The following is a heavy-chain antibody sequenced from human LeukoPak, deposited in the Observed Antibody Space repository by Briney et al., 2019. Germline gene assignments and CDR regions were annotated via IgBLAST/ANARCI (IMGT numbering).Heavy chain of an antibody. CDR1: GFIFSNAW. D-gene: IGHD1-7*01. J-gene: IGHJ4*02. V-gene: IGHV3-15*01. Sequence: SGGSLRLSCAASGFIFSNAWMNWVRQAPGKGLEWVSRIKSKSVGETIDYAAPVKGRFTISRDDSKNTLYLQMNSLRAEDTAVYSCAKGRGGNYWEPFDFWGQGTLVTVSS. CDR2: IKSKSVGETI. CDR3: AKGRGGNYWEPFDF.